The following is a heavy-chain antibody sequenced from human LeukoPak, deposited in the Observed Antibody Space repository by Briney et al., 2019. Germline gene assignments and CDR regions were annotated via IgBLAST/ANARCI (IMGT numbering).Heavy chain of an antibody. CDR3: AKDIGVAAAAFDAFDI. Sequence: GGSLRLSCAASGFTFDDYAMHWVRQAPGKGLEWVSGISWSSGSIGYADSVKGRFTISRDNAKNSLYLQMNSLRAEDTALYYCAKDIGVAAAAFDAFDIWGQGTMVTVSS. CDR1: GFTFDDYA. CDR2: ISWSSGSI. D-gene: IGHD6-13*01. V-gene: IGHV3-9*01. J-gene: IGHJ3*02.